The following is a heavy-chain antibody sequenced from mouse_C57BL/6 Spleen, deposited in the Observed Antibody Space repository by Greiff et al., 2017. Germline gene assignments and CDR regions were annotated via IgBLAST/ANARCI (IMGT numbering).Heavy chain of an antibody. Sequence: VQLQQPGADLVRPGASVTLSCKASGYTFTDYEMHGVKQTPVHGLEWIGPINPKTGGPAYNQKFKGKAILTADKSSSTAYMELRSLTSEGSAVYYCTRGPGTAQALLGYWGQGTTLTVSS. V-gene: IGHV1-15*01. CDR1: GYTFTDYE. CDR3: TRGPGTAQALLGY. CDR2: INPKTGGP. J-gene: IGHJ2*01. D-gene: IGHD3-2*02.